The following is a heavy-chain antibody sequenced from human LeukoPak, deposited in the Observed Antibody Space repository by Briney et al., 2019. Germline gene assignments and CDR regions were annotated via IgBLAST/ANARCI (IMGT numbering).Heavy chain of an antibody. D-gene: IGHD2-2*01. CDR2: INPNSGGT. V-gene: IGHV1-2*02. CDR3: ARAYIVVVPAAVNWFDP. J-gene: IGHJ5*02. CDR1: GYTFTGYY. Sequence: ASVKVSCKASGYTFTGYYMHWVRQAPGQGLEWMGWINPNSGGTNYAQKFQGRVTMTRDTSISTAYMELSRLRSDDTAMYYCARAYIVVVPAAVNWFDPWGQGTLVTVSS.